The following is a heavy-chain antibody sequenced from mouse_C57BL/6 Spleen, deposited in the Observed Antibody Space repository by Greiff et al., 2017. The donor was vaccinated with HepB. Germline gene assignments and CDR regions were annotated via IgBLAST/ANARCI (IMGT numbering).Heavy chain of an antibody. CDR3: AKGGLRRVGYFDY. J-gene: IGHJ2*01. V-gene: IGHV1-55*01. D-gene: IGHD2-4*01. CDR2: IYPGSGST. Sequence: LQQPGAELVKPGASVKMSCKASGYTFTSYWITWVKQRPGQGLEWIGDIYPGSGSTNYNEKFKSKATLTVDTSSSTAYMQLSSLTSEDSAVYYCAKGGLRRVGYFDYWGQGTTLTVSS. CDR1: GYTFTSYW.